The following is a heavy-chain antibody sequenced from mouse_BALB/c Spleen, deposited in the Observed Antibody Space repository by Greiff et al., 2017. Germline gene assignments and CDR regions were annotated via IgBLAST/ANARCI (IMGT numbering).Heavy chain of an antibody. V-gene: IGHV2-2*02. D-gene: IGHD1-2*01. Sequence: QVQLKESGPGLVQPSQSLSITCTVSGFSLTSYGVHWVRQSPGKGLEWLGVIWSGGSTDYNAAFISRLSISKDNSKSQVFFKMNSLQANDTAIYYCARGGVRLREAMDYWGQGTTLTVSS. CDR3: ARGGVRLREAMDY. CDR2: IWSGGST. CDR1: GFSLTSYG. J-gene: IGHJ4*01.